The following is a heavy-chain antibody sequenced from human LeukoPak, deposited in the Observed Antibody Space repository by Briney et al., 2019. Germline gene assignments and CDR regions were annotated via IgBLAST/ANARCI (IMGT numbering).Heavy chain of an antibody. CDR1: GASINSFY. CDR3: ARLRRHSSDWYADDY. Sequence: SETLSLTCTVSGASINSFYCSWIRQPAGKGLEWVGRIYSSGRTNYNPSLKGRVTMSVDTSKDQFSLKLSSVTAADTAVYYCARLRRHSSDWYADDYWGQGTLVTVSS. D-gene: IGHD6-19*01. V-gene: IGHV4-4*07. CDR2: IYSSGRT. J-gene: IGHJ4*02.